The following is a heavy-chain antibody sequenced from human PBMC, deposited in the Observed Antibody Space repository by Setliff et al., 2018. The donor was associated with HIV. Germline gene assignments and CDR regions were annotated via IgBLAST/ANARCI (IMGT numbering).Heavy chain of an antibody. CDR3: AREVDVVTTSDAFDI. D-gene: IGHD2-21*02. J-gene: IGHJ3*02. V-gene: IGHV4-30-4*08. CDR2: IYYNGNAY. CDR1: GGSISSDNYY. Sequence: SETLSLTCTVSGGSISSDNYYWSWIRQPPGKGLEWIGYIYYNGNAYYYNPSLKSRTTISLDTSMNQFSLKLTSVTAADTAVYYCAREVDVVTTSDAFDIWGQGTMVTVS.